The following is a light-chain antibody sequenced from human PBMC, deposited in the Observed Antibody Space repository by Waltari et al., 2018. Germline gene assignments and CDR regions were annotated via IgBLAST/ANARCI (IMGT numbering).Light chain of an antibody. CDR1: GSGGS. CDR2: EVS. CDR3: SSDAVSNNFYD. Sequence: QSALTQPPSASGSPGQSVTISCTGTGSGGSVSWYQPLPGKAPKLLIDEVSKRPSGVPDRFAGAKAGNTASLTVAGLQAEDEGDYYCSSDAVSNNFYDFGSGTKVTVL. J-gene: IGLJ1*01. V-gene: IGLV2-8*01.